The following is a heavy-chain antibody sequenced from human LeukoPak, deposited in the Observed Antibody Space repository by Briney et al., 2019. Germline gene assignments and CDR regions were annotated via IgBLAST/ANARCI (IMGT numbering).Heavy chain of an antibody. J-gene: IGHJ3*02. Sequence: PGGSLRLSCAASGLAFSSHWMSWVRQAPGKGLEWVANINKDGSETRYLDSVRGRFTISRDNAKNTLYLQMNSLRAEDTAVYYCVRDRAVSPFPPDAFDMWGQGTMVTVAS. V-gene: IGHV3-7*01. CDR3: VRDRAVSPFPPDAFDM. D-gene: IGHD4-17*01. CDR1: GLAFSSHW. CDR2: INKDGSET.